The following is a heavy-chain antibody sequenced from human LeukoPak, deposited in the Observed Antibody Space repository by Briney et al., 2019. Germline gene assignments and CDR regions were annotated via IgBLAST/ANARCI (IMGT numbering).Heavy chain of an antibody. Sequence: PSETLSLTCAVSGDSISNYYWSWIRQPPGKGPEWIGYIYTSGSTSYNPSLKSRVTISVDTSKNQFSLKLSSVTAADTAVYYCARHYDSSGYWFDYWGQGTLVTVSS. V-gene: IGHV4-4*09. CDR1: GDSISNYY. J-gene: IGHJ4*02. CDR2: IYTSGST. CDR3: ARHYDSSGYWFDY. D-gene: IGHD3-22*01.